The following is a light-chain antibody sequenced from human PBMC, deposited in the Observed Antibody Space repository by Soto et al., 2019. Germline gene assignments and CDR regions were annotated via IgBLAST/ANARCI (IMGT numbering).Light chain of an antibody. Sequence: DVVLTQSPLSLPVIVGQPASISCRSSQSLVYSDGITYLSWFHQRPGQSPRRLIYKVSNRDSGXPXRSXGSGSVTDFTLKISRVEAEDVGVYYCMQGIYWPPYTFGQGTKLDIK. J-gene: IGKJ2*01. CDR2: KVS. CDR3: MQGIYWPPYT. CDR1: QSLVYSDGITY. V-gene: IGKV2-30*01.